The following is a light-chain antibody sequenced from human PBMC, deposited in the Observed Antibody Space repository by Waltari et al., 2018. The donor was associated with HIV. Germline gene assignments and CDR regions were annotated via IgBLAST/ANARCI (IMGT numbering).Light chain of an antibody. CDR2: ATS. Sequence: DIQLTQSPSFLSASVGDRVTITCRASQGISSYLAWYQQKPGKAPKLLIYATSTLQSGVPSRFSGSGSGTEFTLTISRLQPEDSATYFCQQLNSFPLTFGGGTKVEIK. CDR3: QQLNSFPLT. V-gene: IGKV1-9*01. J-gene: IGKJ4*01. CDR1: QGISSY.